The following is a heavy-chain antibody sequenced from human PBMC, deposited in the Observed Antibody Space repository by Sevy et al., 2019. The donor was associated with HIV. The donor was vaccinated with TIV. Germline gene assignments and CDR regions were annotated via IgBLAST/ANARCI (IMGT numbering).Heavy chain of an antibody. Sequence: GGSLRLSCAASGFTFTTYAMNWVRQAPGKGLEWVSTISGSGLSTHYAHSVKGRFTISRDNSKNTLYLQMDSLRAQDTAVYYCAKDRHESSGYYPEGAFDFWGQGTMITVSS. CDR3: AKDRHESSGYYPEGAFDF. D-gene: IGHD3-22*01. V-gene: IGHV3-23*01. J-gene: IGHJ3*01. CDR1: GFTFTTYA. CDR2: ISGSGLST.